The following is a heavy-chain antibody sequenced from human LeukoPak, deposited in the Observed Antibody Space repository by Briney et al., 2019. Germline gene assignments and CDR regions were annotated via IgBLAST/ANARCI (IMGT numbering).Heavy chain of an antibody. D-gene: IGHD2/OR15-2a*01. CDR1: GYTFTSYY. J-gene: IGHJ4*02. CDR2: MNPNSGKT. Sequence: ASVKVSCKASGYTFTSYYINWVRQATGQGLEWMGWMNPNSGKTGYAQKFQGRVTMTRNTSISTAYMELTSLRSEDTAVYYCARGFLSMNDYWGQGTVVTVSS. CDR3: ARGFLSMNDY. V-gene: IGHV1-8*01.